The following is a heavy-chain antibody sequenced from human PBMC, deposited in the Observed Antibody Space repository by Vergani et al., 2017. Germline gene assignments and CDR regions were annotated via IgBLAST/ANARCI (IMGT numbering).Heavy chain of an antibody. Sequence: QVQLVESGGGVVQPGRSLRLSCAASGFTFNQYGMHWVRQAPGKGLEWVAVTWYDGNNKQYADSVKGRFTISRDNSKSTMYLQMNSLRDEDTGVYYCAKDRYDYGDYGHFDYWGQGTLVTVSS. CDR2: TWYDGNNK. CDR1: GFTFNQYG. CDR3: AKDRYDYGDYGHFDY. V-gene: IGHV3-33*06. J-gene: IGHJ4*02. D-gene: IGHD4-17*01.